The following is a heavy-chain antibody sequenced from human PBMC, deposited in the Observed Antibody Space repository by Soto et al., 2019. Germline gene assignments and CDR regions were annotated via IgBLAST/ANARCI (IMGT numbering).Heavy chain of an antibody. V-gene: IGHV3-30*03. CDR1: GFPFSSYG. Sequence: QVQLVESGGGVVQPGRSLRLSCAASGFPFSSYGMHWVRQAPGKGLDWVALISYDGTNQYYADSVKGRFTVSRDNSKNTLYLHMSSLRAEVTAVYYCAGGQYYFDYCGQGTLVSVSS. CDR3: AGGQYYFDY. D-gene: IGHD2-15*01. J-gene: IGHJ4*02. CDR2: ISYDGTNQ.